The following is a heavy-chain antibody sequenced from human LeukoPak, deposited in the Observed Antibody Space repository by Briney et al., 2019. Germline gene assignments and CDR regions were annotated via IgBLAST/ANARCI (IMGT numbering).Heavy chain of an antibody. CDR3: ARDGPHYYDSSGYLDY. CDR1: GDRVSSSSAA. V-gene: IGHV6-1*01. Sequence: SQTLSLTCAISGDRVSSSSAAWNWVRQSPSRGLEWLGRTYYRSKWYNDYAVSVKSRITINPDTSKNQFSLQLNSVTPEDTAVYYCARDGPHYYDSSGYLDYWGQGTLVTVSS. D-gene: IGHD3-22*01. CDR2: TYYRSKWYN. J-gene: IGHJ4*02.